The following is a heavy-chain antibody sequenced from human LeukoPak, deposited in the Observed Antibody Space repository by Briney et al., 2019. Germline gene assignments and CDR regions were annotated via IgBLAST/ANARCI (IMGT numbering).Heavy chain of an antibody. CDR2: IKQDGSEK. D-gene: IGHD3-3*01. V-gene: IGHV3-7*01. CDR1: GFTFSSYW. Sequence: GGSLRLSCAASGFTFSSYWMSWVRQAPGKGLEWVANIKQDGSEKYYVDSVKGRFTISRDNAKNSLYLQMNSLRAEDTAVYYCAWLTSSGYDFWSGYYYYYYMYVWGKRTTVTVSS. J-gene: IGHJ6*03. CDR3: AWLTSSGYDFWSGYYYYYYMYV.